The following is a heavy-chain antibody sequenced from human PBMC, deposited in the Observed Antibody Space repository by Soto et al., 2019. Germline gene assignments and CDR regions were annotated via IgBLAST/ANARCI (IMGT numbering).Heavy chain of an antibody. CDR2: IIPIFGTA. CDR1: GGTFSSYA. CDR3: ARVVTNRYTAEDFDY. V-gene: IGHV1-69*01. J-gene: IGHJ4*02. Sequence: QVRLVQSGAEVKKPGSSVKVSCKASGGTFSSYAISWVRQAPGQGLEWMGGIIPIFGTANYAQKFQGRVTITADESTSTASMGLSSLRSEDTAVYYCARVVTNRYTAEDFDYWGQGTLVTVSS. D-gene: IGHD2-21*02.